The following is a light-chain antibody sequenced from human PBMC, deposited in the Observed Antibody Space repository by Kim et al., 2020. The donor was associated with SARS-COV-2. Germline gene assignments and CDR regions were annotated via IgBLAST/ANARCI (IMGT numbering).Light chain of an antibody. CDR2: AAS. CDR1: QGIRND. CDR3: LQDYNYPMT. V-gene: IGKV1-6*01. Sequence: AIQMTQSPSSLSVSVGDRVTITCRASQGIRNDVGWYQQKPGKATKLLIYAASSLQSGVPSRFSGSGSGTDFTLTISSLQPEDFATYYCLQDYNYPMTFGQGTKVDIK. J-gene: IGKJ1*01.